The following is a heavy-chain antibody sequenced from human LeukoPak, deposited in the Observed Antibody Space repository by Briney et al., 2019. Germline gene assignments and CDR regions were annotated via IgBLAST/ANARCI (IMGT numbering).Heavy chain of an antibody. Sequence: TGGSLRLSCAASGFTFSSYEMNWVRQAPGKGLEWVSYISSSGSTIYYADSVKGRFTISRDNAKNSLYLQMNSLRAEDTAVYYCARERGYGDYAPYYYYGMDVWGQGTTVTVPS. CDR3: ARERGYGDYAPYYYYGMDV. CDR2: ISSSGSTI. J-gene: IGHJ6*02. CDR1: GFTFSSYE. V-gene: IGHV3-48*03. D-gene: IGHD4-17*01.